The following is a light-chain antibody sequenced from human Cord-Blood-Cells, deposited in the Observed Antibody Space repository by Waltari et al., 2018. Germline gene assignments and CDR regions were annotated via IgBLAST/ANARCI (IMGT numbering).Light chain of an antibody. J-gene: IGLJ1*01. CDR3: CSYAGSYV. Sequence: QSALTQPASVSGSPGHSITISSTGTSTHVRSYNLVSWYQQHPGKDPKLRIYEGSKRPSGVSNGFSGSKSGNTASLTISGLQAEDEADYYCCSYAGSYVFGTGTKVTVL. CDR2: EGS. CDR1: STHVRSYNL. V-gene: IGLV2-23*01.